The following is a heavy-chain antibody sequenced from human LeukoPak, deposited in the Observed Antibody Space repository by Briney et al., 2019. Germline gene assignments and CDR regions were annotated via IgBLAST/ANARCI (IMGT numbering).Heavy chain of an antibody. Sequence: SVKVSCKASGGTFSSYTISWVRQAPGQGLEWMGRIIPILGIANYAQKFQGRVTITADKSTSTAYMELSSLRSEDTAVYYCARDLGYCSSTSCPLYGYWGQGTLVTVSS. CDR2: IIPILGIA. J-gene: IGHJ4*02. V-gene: IGHV1-69*04. CDR3: ARDLGYCSSTSCPLYGY. D-gene: IGHD2-2*01. CDR1: GGTFSSYT.